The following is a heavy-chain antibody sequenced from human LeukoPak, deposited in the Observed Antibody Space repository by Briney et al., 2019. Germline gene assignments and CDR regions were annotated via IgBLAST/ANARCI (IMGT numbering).Heavy chain of an antibody. Sequence: PSETLSLTCTVSGGSISSGGYYWSWIRQPPGKGLEWIGYIYHSGSTYYNPSLKSRVTISVDRSKNQFSLKLSSVTAADTAVYYCAREGPIAVAPIDYWGQGTLVTVSS. J-gene: IGHJ4*02. V-gene: IGHV4-30-2*01. CDR3: AREGPIAVAPIDY. CDR2: IYHSGST. CDR1: GGSISSGGYY. D-gene: IGHD6-19*01.